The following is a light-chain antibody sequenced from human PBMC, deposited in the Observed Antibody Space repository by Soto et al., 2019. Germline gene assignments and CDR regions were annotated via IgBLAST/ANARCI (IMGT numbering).Light chain of an antibody. CDR3: QQYNNWPSYT. Sequence: EIVMTQSPATLSASPGERATLSCRASQSVRSKLAWYQQKPDQAPRLLIYGASTRATGIPARFSGSGSGTEFTLTISSLQSEDFAVYYCQQYNNWPSYTFGQGTNLEIK. V-gene: IGKV3-15*01. J-gene: IGKJ2*01. CDR2: GAS. CDR1: QSVRSK.